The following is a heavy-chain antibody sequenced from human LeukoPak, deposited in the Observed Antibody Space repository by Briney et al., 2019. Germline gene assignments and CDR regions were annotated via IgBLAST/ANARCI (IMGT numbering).Heavy chain of an antibody. CDR3: ARAVDSSSWYTSFDP. CDR2: MNPNSGNT. Sequence: ASVTVSCTASGYTFTSYDINWVRQATGQGLEWMGWMNPNSGNTGYAQKFQGRVTMTRNTSISTAYMELSSLRSEDTAVYYCARAVDSSSWYTSFDPWGQGTLVTVSS. D-gene: IGHD6-13*01. J-gene: IGHJ5*02. CDR1: GYTFTSYD. V-gene: IGHV1-8*01.